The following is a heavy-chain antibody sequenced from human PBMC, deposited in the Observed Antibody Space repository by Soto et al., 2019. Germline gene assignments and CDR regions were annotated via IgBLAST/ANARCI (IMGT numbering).Heavy chain of an antibody. CDR2: INPSGGST. CDR3: ARVGMAAAGRRGFDY. J-gene: IGHJ4*02. D-gene: IGHD6-13*01. CDR1: GYTFTSYY. Sequence: QVQLVQSGAEVKKPGASVKVSCKASGYTFTSYYMHWVRQAPGQGLEWMGIINPSGGSTSYAQKFQGRVTMTRDTSTSTVYMELSSLRSEDTAVYYCARVGMAAAGRRGFDYWGQGTLVTVSS. V-gene: IGHV1-46*01.